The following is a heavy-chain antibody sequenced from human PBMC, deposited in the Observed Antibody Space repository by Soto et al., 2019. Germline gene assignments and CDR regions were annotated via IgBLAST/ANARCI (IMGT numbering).Heavy chain of an antibody. CDR3: AKGGSIAAAGRVA. CDR1: GFTFSSYG. CDR2: ISYDGSNK. V-gene: IGHV3-30*18. J-gene: IGHJ4*02. D-gene: IGHD6-13*01. Sequence: GGSLRLSCAASGFTFSSYGMHWVRQAPGKGLEWVAVISYDGSNKYYADSVKGRFTISRDNSKNTLYLQMNSLRAEDTAVYYCAKGGSIAAAGRVAWGQGTLVTVSS.